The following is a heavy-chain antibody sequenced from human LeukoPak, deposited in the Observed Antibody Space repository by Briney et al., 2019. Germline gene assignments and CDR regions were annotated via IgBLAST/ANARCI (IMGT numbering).Heavy chain of an antibody. D-gene: IGHD5-24*01. CDR2: LYTSGST. CDR3: ARDRSTYNNYDYYYMDV. Sequence: TPSETLSLTCTVYGFTISSYYWSWIRQPAGKGLEWIGRLYTSGSTNYHPSLKSRVTMSVDTSKNQLSLKLSSVTAADTAVYYCARDRSTYNNYDYYYMDVWGKGTTVTVSS. J-gene: IGHJ6*03. V-gene: IGHV4-4*07. CDR1: GFTISSYY.